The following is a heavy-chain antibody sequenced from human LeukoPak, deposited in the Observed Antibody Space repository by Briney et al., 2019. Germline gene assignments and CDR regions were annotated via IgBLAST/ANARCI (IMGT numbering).Heavy chain of an antibody. CDR1: GLILRGHA. V-gene: IGHV3-23*01. CDR3: AKGHSSGWTPFDY. J-gene: IGHJ4*02. Sequence: SGGSLRLSCEASGLILRGHAMSWVRQAPGKGLEWVSGIGDSGEIERYADSVKGRFTISRDNFRNTVYLEMRSLRPEDTAVYYCAKGHSSGWTPFDYWGQGTQVTVSS. D-gene: IGHD6-19*01. CDR2: IGDSGEIE.